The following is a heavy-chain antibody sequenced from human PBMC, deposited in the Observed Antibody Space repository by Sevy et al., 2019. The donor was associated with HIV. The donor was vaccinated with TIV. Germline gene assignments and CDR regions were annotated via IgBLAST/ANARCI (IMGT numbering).Heavy chain of an antibody. CDR3: VRGGYYYDNAAYYALDS. J-gene: IGHJ4*02. CDR2: IWSDGAYQ. V-gene: IGHV3-33*01. Sequence: GGSLRLSCGATGFTFSNYAMHWVRQAPGKGMEWVAIIWSDGAYQYHGDSVKGRFTISRDNSKNTLYLQMNNVRVEDTAVYYCVRGGYYYDNAAYYALDSWGQGTLVTVSS. CDR1: GFTFSNYA. D-gene: IGHD3-22*01.